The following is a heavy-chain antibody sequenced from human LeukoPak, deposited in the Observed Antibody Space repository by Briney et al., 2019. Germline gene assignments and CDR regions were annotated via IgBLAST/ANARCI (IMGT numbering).Heavy chain of an antibody. Sequence: ASVKVSCKASGYTFTSYGISWVRQAPGQGLEWMGWISAYNGNTNYAQKLQGRVTMTTDTSTSTAYMELRSLRSDDTAVYYCARVGGGSYDSSGYYRRDPFDYWGQGTLVTVSS. V-gene: IGHV1-18*01. CDR1: GYTFTSYG. J-gene: IGHJ4*02. CDR3: ARVGGGSYDSSGYYRRDPFDY. D-gene: IGHD3-22*01. CDR2: ISAYNGNT.